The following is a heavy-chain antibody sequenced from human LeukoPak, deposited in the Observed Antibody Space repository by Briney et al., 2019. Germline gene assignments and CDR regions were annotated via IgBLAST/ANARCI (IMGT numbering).Heavy chain of an antibody. D-gene: IGHD1-26*01. Sequence: SETLSLTCTVSGGSISSYYWGWIRQPPGKGLEWIGSIYHSGSTYYNPSLKSRVTISVDTSKNQFSLKLSSATAADTAVYYCARDQEGAEAFDIWGQGTMVTVSS. CDR2: IYHSGST. CDR3: ARDQEGAEAFDI. J-gene: IGHJ3*02. V-gene: IGHV4-38-2*02. CDR1: GGSISSYY.